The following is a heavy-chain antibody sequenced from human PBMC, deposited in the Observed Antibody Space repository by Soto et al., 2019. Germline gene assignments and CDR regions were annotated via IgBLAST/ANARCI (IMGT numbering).Heavy chain of an antibody. CDR1: GFTFSSYA. V-gene: IGHV3-23*01. J-gene: IGHJ3*02. CDR2: ISGSGGST. D-gene: IGHD3-10*02. Sequence: GGSLRLSCAASGFTFSSYAMSWVRQAPGKGLEWVSAISGSGGSTYYADSVKGRFTISRDNSKNTLYLQMNSLRAEDTAVYYCAKDTMVGGGPSVGDAFDIWGQGTMVTVSS. CDR3: AKDTMVGGGPSVGDAFDI.